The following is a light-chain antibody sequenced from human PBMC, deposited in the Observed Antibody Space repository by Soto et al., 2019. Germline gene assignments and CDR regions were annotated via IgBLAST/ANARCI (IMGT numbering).Light chain of an antibody. CDR2: GES. V-gene: IGKV3-20*01. CDR3: QQHGILPMT. CDR1: QNLSRSF. J-gene: IGKJ5*01. Sequence: EVVLTHSPGTLSLYPGDRASLSCRASQNLSRSFLAWYQHKPGQAPRLLISGESRRATGIPDRFSGAGSGTDFTLIISRLEPEDFAWYYCQQHGILPMTFGQGTRLDIK.